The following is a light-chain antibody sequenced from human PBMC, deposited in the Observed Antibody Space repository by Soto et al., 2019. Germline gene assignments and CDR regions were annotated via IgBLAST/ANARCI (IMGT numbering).Light chain of an antibody. CDR3: CSYAGSSTVV. Sequence: QSVLTQPASVSGSPGQPTPTPCPGTSSDVGSYNLVSWYQQHPGKAPKLMIYEVSKRPSGVSNRFSGSKSGNTASLTISGLQAEDEADYYCCSYAGSSTVVFGGGTKLTVL. CDR2: EVS. V-gene: IGLV2-23*02. J-gene: IGLJ2*01. CDR1: SSDVGSYNL.